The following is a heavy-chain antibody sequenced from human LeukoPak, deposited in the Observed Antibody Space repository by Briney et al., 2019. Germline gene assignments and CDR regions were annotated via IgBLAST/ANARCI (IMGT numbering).Heavy chain of an antibody. V-gene: IGHV3-23*01. D-gene: IGHD1-1*01. J-gene: IGHJ6*03. CDR1: GFTFNHYA. CDR3: AKNRGGTYKYYMDV. Sequence: GGSLRLSCAASGFTFNHYAMSWVRQAPGMGLEWLSYVSGSGGATYYAASVKGRFTISRENTYNTVYLQMGSLREKDTPVYYCAKNRGGTYKYYMDVWGNGTTVTVSS. CDR2: VSGSGGAT.